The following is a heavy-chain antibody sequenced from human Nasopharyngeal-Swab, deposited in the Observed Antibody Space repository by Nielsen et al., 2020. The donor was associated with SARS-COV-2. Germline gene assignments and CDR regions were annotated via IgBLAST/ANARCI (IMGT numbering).Heavy chain of an antibody. D-gene: IGHD3-22*01. CDR2: IYFSGST. CDR1: GVTFSSLWL. CDR3: ARQERRGIVVPRPYYFDY. V-gene: IGHV4-39*01. Sequence: ESLKISCAASGVTFSSLWLSWVRQPPGKGLEWIGSIYFSGSTYYNPSLKSRVTISVDTSKNQFSLKLSSVTAADTAVYYCARQERRGIVVPRPYYFDYWGQGTLVTVSS. J-gene: IGHJ4*02.